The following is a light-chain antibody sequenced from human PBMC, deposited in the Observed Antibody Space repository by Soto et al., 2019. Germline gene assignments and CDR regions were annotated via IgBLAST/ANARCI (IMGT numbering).Light chain of an antibody. CDR2: EVT. CDR3: SSFTSRFTFV. CDR1: RSDVGAYNY. Sequence: QSALTQPASVSGSPGQSIAVSCTGTRSDVGAYNYVSWYQQHPGNAPKLMISEVTNRPSGVSDRFSGSKSGNTASLTISGLQAEDEADYYCSSFTSRFTFVFGTGTKV. V-gene: IGLV2-14*01. J-gene: IGLJ1*01.